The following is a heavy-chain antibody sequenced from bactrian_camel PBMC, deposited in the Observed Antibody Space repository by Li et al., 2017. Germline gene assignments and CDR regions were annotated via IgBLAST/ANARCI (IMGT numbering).Heavy chain of an antibody. CDR1: GSSVSGVC. CDR3: AADFYNLQLARSYSY. Sequence: HVQLVESGGGSVQAGGSLRLSCIASGSSVSGVCMGWFRRDPGKEREGVAAIVTGAHNKYYAGSANGRFTISQDNAKNTLYLEMNNLKIEDTAMYYCAADFYNLQLARSYSYWGQGTQVTVS. CDR2: IVTGAHNK. V-gene: IGHV3S1*01. J-gene: IGHJ4*01. D-gene: IGHD7*01.